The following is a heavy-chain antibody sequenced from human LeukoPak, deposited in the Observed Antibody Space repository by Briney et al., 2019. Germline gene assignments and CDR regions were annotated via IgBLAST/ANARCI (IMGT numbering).Heavy chain of an antibody. Sequence: PGGSLRPSCAASGFTVSSNYMSWVRQAPGKGLGWVSVFYSGGSRYYADSVKGRLTISRDNSKNTLYFQMNSLRDEDTAVYYCARGTGSDSWYIDYWGQGTLVSVSS. CDR2: FYSGGSR. V-gene: IGHV3-53*01. D-gene: IGHD6-13*01. J-gene: IGHJ4*02. CDR3: ARGTGSDSWYIDY. CDR1: GFTVSSNY.